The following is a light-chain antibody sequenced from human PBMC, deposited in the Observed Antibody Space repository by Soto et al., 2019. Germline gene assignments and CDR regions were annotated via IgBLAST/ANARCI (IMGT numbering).Light chain of an antibody. CDR2: SAS. J-gene: IGKJ1*01. CDR3: QQHYDWLTWT. CDR1: QSVNNN. V-gene: IGKV3-15*01. Sequence: EIVMTQSPATLSVSPGERAALSCRASQSVNNNVAWYQQKPGQAPRLLIYSASSRAAGVPARFSGSGSGTDFTLTISSLQSEDFAVYYCQQHYDWLTWTFGQGTKVDI.